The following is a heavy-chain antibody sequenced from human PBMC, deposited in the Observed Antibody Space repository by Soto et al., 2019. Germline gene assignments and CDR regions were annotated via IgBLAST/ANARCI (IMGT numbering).Heavy chain of an antibody. CDR2: IDPSDSQT. CDR3: ARQIYDSDTGPNFQYYFDS. CDR1: GYSFAGYW. J-gene: IGHJ4*02. D-gene: IGHD3-22*01. V-gene: IGHV5-10-1*01. Sequence: GESLKISCKGSGYSFAGYWITWVRQKPGKGLEWMGRIDPSDSQTYYSPSFRGHVTISVTKSITTVFLLWSSLRASDTAMYYCARQIYDSDTGPNFQYYFDSWRQRTPVSVSS.